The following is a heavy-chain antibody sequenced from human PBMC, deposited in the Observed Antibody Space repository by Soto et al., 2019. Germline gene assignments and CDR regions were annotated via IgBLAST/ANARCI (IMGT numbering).Heavy chain of an antibody. CDR3: ARGGYYDSSGSRNYHYYGMDV. D-gene: IGHD3-22*01. Sequence: ASVKVSCKASGYTFNSYGISWVRQAPGQGLEWLGWISPYNDDTKYAQRLQGRVTMSTDTSSRTAYMHLRSLRSVDTAVYFCARGGYYDSSGSRNYHYYGMDVWGQGTTVTVSS. V-gene: IGHV1-18*01. CDR1: GYTFNSYG. J-gene: IGHJ6*02. CDR2: ISPYNDDT.